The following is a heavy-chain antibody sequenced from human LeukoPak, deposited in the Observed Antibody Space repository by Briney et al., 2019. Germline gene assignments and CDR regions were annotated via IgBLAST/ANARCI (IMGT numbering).Heavy chain of an antibody. CDR2: TSDNAGST. Sequence: GGSLSLSCAASGFTFSSYAMSWVRQAPGKGLEWVSTTSDNAGSTRYAGSVKGRFTISRDNAKNSLYLEMNSLKAEDTAVYYCSRRLYGSSNDALDIWGQGTMVTVSS. CDR1: GFTFSSYA. CDR3: SRRLYGSSNDALDI. D-gene: IGHD6-6*01. V-gene: IGHV3-23*01. J-gene: IGHJ3*02.